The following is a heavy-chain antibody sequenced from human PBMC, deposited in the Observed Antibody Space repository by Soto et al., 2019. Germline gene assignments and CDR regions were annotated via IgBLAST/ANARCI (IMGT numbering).Heavy chain of an antibody. CDR2: IVPIFQTA. J-gene: IGHJ6*02. D-gene: IGHD3-10*01. V-gene: IGHV1-69*01. Sequence: QVQLVQSGAEVKKPGSAVKVSCKASGGTFNSYTISWVRQAPGQGLEWMGGIVPIFQTANYAQKLQGRIAITPDESTSAAYMQLRSLRSEDTAVYYCALWGFRDGNKSNYSYYGMDVWGQGTTVTVSS. CDR3: ALWGFRDGNKSNYSYYGMDV. CDR1: GGTFNSYT.